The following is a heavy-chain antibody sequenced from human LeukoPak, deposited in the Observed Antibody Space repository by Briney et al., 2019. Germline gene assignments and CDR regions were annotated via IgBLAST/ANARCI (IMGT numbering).Heavy chain of an antibody. V-gene: IGHV4-61*02. CDR3: ARDPLYSYGYAFDI. Sequence: SETLSLTCTVSGGSISSGSYYWSWIRQPAGKGLEWIGRIYTSGSTNYNPSLKSRVTISVDTSKNQFSLKLSSVTAADTAVYYCARDPLYSYGYAFDIWGQGTMVTVSS. J-gene: IGHJ3*02. D-gene: IGHD5-18*01. CDR1: GGSISSGSYY. CDR2: IYTSGST.